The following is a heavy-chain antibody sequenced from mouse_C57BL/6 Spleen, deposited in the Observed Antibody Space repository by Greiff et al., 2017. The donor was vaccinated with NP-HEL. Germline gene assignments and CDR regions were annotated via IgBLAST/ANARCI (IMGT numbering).Heavy chain of an antibody. J-gene: IGHJ1*03. CDR2: IYPGAGDT. CDR3: ARDKGSSHWYFDV. Sequence: QVQLQQSGPELVKPGASVKISCKASGYAFSSSWMNWVKQRPGKGLEWIGRIYPGAGDTNYNGKFKGKATLTADKSSSTAYMQLSSLTSEDSAVYFCARDKGSSHWYFDVWGTGTTVTVSS. CDR1: GYAFSSSW. D-gene: IGHD1-1*01. V-gene: IGHV1-82*01.